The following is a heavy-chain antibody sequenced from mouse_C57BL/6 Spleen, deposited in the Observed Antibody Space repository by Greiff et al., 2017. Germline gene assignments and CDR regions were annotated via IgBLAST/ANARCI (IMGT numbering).Heavy chain of an antibody. CDR3: ARDGFAY. Sequence: QVHVKQSGAELARPGASVKMSCKASGYTFTSYTMHWVKQRPGQGLEWIGYINPSSGYTKYNQKFKDKDTLTADKSSSTAYMQLISLTSEDSAVDYCARDGFAYWGQGTLVTVSA. J-gene: IGHJ3*01. V-gene: IGHV1-4*01. CDR1: GYTFTSYT. CDR2: INPSSGYT.